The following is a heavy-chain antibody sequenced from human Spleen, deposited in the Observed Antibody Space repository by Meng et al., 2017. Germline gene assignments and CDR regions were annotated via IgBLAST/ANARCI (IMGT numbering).Heavy chain of an antibody. CDR3: AKGGNGWYFDY. CDR2: ISYDGSNK. D-gene: IGHD6-19*01. V-gene: IGHV3-30*07. J-gene: IGHJ4*02. CDR1: GFTFSSYA. Sequence: GGSLRLSCAVSGFTFSSYAMHWVRQAPGKGLEWVAVISYDGSNKYYADSVRGRFTISRDNSENNVYLQMNSLRGEDTAVYYCAKGGNGWYFDYWGQGILVTVSS.